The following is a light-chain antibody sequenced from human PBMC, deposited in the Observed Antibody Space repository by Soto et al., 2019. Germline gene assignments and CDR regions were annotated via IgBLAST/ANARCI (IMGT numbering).Light chain of an antibody. Sequence: DIVLTQSPATLSLSPGERATLSCRASQSVGKYLAWFQQKPGQPPRLLIFDTSIRATGVPARFSGSGSETDFTLTISSLEPEDSAVYYCQQRSTRVTFGQGTRLEIK. J-gene: IGKJ5*01. CDR1: QSVGKY. CDR2: DTS. CDR3: QQRSTRVT. V-gene: IGKV3-11*01.